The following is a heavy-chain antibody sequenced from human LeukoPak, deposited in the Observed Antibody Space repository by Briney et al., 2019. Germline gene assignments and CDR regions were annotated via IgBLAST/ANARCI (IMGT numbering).Heavy chain of an antibody. V-gene: IGHV3-7*01. CDR1: GFTFSSYW. D-gene: IGHD4-17*01. CDR2: IKQDGSEK. CDR3: ARDDTVTTRVGFID. Sequence: PGGSLRLSCAASGFTFSSYWMSWVRQAPGKGLEWVANIKQDGSEKYYVASVRGRFTISRDNTKNSLYLQMNSLRAEDTAVYYCARDDTVTTRVGFIDWGQGTLVTVSS. J-gene: IGHJ4*02.